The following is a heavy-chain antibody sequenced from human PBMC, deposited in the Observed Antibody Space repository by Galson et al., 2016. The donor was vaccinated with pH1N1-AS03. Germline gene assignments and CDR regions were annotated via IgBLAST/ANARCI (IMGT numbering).Heavy chain of an antibody. CDR2: IFHSGNT. Sequence: SETLSLTCAVSGYSISSGYYWGWIRQPPGKGLEWIGSIFHSGNTYYNPSLKSRVPLSADRSKNQFSLKLSSVTAADTAIYYCARGATFAWELLSLWGQGTLVTVSS. CDR3: ARGATFAWELLSL. V-gene: IGHV4-38-2*01. J-gene: IGHJ4*02. CDR1: GYSISSGYY. D-gene: IGHD1-26*01.